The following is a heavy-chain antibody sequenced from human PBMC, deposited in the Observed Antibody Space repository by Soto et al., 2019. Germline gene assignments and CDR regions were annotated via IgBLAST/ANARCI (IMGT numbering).Heavy chain of an antibody. CDR3: ARDPEQQLSWGAFDI. J-gene: IGHJ3*02. Sequence: GGSLRLSCAASGFTFSSYSMNWVRQAPGKGLEWVSYISSSSSTIYYADSVKGRFTISRDNAKNSLYLQMNSLRAEDTAVYYCARDPEQQLSWGAFDIWGQGTMVTVSS. CDR2: ISSSSSTI. CDR1: GFTFSSYS. V-gene: IGHV3-48*01. D-gene: IGHD6-13*01.